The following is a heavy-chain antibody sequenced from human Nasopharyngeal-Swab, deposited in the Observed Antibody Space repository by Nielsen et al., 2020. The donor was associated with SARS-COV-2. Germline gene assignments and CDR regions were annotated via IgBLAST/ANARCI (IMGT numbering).Heavy chain of an antibody. Sequence: GESLKISCAASGFTFSSYSMNWVRQAPGKGLEWVSYISSSSTIYYADSVKGRFTISRDNAKNSLYLQMNSLRAEDTAVYYCARNHYYYGMDVWGQGTTVTVSS. J-gene: IGHJ6*02. CDR1: GFTFSSYS. CDR3: ARNHYYYGMDV. CDR2: ISSSSTI. V-gene: IGHV3-48*04.